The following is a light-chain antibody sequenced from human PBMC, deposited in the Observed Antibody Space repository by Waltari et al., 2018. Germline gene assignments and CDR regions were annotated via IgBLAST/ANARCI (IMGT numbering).Light chain of an antibody. CDR1: QSVSSSY. Sequence: EIVLTQSPGTLSLSPGERATLSCRASQSVSSSYLAWYQQKPGQAPRLLLYGASSRATGIPDRFSCSGSGTDFTLTISRLEPEDFAVYYCQQYGSSKWTFGQGTKVEIK. J-gene: IGKJ1*01. CDR3: QQYGSSKWT. V-gene: IGKV3-20*01. CDR2: GAS.